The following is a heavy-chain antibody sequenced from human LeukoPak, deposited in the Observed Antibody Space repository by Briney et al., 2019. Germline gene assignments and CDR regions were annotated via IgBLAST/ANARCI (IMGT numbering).Heavy chain of an antibody. J-gene: IGHJ4*02. Sequence: GESLKISCKGSGYSFATYWIGWVRQMPGKGLEWMGINYPGDSDTTYSPSLQGQVTMSADKSISTAYLQWSSLKASDTAMYYCARGTAYYFDYWGQGTLVTVSS. CDR1: GYSFATYW. D-gene: IGHD1-1*01. CDR2: NYPGDSDT. CDR3: ARGTAYYFDY. V-gene: IGHV5-51*01.